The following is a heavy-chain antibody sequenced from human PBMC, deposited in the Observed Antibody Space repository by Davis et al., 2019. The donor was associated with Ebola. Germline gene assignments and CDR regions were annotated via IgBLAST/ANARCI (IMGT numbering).Heavy chain of an antibody. V-gene: IGHV3-23*01. CDR2: ISGSGGST. J-gene: IGHJ6*04. D-gene: IGHD6-6*01. CDR3: AKDIEGRPNPLPLSYGMDV. Sequence: GGSLRLSCAASGFTFSSYAMSWVRQAPGKGLEWVSAISGSGGSTYYADSVKGRFTISRDNSRSTLFLQMNNLRPDDTAVYYCAKDIEGRPNPLPLSYGMDVWGKGTTVTVSS. CDR1: GFTFSSYA.